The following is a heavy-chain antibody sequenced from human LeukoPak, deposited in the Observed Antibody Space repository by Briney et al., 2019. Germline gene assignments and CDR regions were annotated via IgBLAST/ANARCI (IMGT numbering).Heavy chain of an antibody. V-gene: IGHV4-39*07. CDR3: ARDHWTGSYQFDS. CDR1: GGSISSSSYY. D-gene: IGHD1-26*01. J-gene: IGHJ4*02. CDR2: IYYSGST. Sequence: PSETLSLTCTVSGGSISSSSYYWGWIRQPPGKGLEWIGSIYYSGSTYYNPSLKSRVTISVDTSKNQFSLKLTSVTAADTAVYYCARDHWTGSYQFDSWGQGTLVTVSS.